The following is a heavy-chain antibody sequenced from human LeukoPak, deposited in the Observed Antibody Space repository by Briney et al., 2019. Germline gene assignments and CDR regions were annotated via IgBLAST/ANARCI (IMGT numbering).Heavy chain of an antibody. CDR1: GFIFSSCA. V-gene: IGHV3-23*01. CDR2: ISGSGGNT. D-gene: IGHD6-13*01. CDR3: AKVSWANYFDY. J-gene: IGHJ4*02. Sequence: GGSLRLSCAASGFIFSSCAMSWVRQAPGKGLEWVSAISGSGGNTYYADSVRGRFTISRDNSKNTLYLQMNSLRAEDTAIYYCAKVSWANYFDYWGQGTLVTVSS.